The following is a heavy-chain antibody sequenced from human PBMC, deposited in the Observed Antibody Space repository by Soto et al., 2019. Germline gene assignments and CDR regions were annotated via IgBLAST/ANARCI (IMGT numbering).Heavy chain of an antibody. CDR3: ARGESINRNHAFDI. CDR1: GFTVRIYW. CDR2: IKQDGSEK. D-gene: IGHD3-9*01. J-gene: IGHJ3*02. V-gene: IGHV3-7*05. Sequence: GGSLRLSCASSGFTVRIYWMSWARQAPGKGLEWVANIKQDGSEKYYVDSVKGRFTISRDNAKNSLYLQMNSLRAEDTAVYYCARGESINRNHAFDICGQGTMVTLSS.